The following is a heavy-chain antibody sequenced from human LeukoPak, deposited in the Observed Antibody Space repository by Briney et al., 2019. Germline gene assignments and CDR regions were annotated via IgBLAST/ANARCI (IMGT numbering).Heavy chain of an antibody. V-gene: IGHV1-8*01. CDR3: ARGGGEGGYSYDYLPSYFDY. CDR1: GYTCTSYD. CDR2: MNPNSGNT. Sequence: ASVKVSCKASGYTCTSYDINWVRQATGQGLEWMGWMNPNSGNTGYAQKFQGRVTMTRNTSISTAYMELSSLRSEDTAVYYCARGGGEGGYSYDYLPSYFDYWGQGTLVTVSS. D-gene: IGHD5-18*01. J-gene: IGHJ4*02.